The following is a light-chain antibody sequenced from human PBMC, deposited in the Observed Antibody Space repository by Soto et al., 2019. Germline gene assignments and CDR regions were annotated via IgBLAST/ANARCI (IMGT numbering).Light chain of an antibody. Sequence: EIVLTQSPGTLSLSPEERATLSCRASQRVSSTYLAWYQQKPGQAPRLLIYAASSRATGIPDRFSGSGSGTDFTLTISRVEPEDFAVYYCQQYVSSPITFGQGTRLEIK. CDR1: QRVSSTY. V-gene: IGKV3-20*01. CDR3: QQYVSSPIT. J-gene: IGKJ5*01. CDR2: AAS.